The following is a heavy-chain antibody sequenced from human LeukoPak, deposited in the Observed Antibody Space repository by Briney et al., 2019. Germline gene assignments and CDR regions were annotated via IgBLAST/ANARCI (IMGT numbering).Heavy chain of an antibody. D-gene: IGHD1-1*01. CDR1: GFTFSSYA. Sequence: GGSLRLSSAASGFTFSSYAMSWVRQAPGKGLEWVSAISGSGGSTYYADSVKGRFTISRDNSQNTLYLQMNSLRAEDTAVYYCAATTGMWYFDYWGQGTLVTVSS. V-gene: IGHV3-23*01. CDR3: AATTGMWYFDY. CDR2: ISGSGGST. J-gene: IGHJ4*02.